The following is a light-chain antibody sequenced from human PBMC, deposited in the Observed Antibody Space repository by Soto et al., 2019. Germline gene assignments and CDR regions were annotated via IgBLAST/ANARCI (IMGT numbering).Light chain of an antibody. CDR2: EVS. CDR3: YSYAGSNNFV. Sequence: QSVLTQPPSASGSPGQSVTISCTGTSSDGGGHSSVSWYQQHPGKAPKLVIYEVSKRPSGVPDRFSGSKSGNTASLIVSGLQAEDEADYFCYSYAGSNNFVFGGGTKLTVL. V-gene: IGLV2-8*01. CDR1: SSDGGGHSS. J-gene: IGLJ2*01.